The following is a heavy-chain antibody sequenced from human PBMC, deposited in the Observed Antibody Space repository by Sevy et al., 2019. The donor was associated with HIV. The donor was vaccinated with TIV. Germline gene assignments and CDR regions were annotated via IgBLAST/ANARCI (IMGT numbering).Heavy chain of an antibody. V-gene: IGHV4-39*01. J-gene: IGHJ4*02. CDR2: SYYTGST. D-gene: IGHD3-22*01. CDR1: GGSISRSSYY. CDR3: ARALATYDRRGYYHLYFFDY. Sequence: SESLSLTCNVSGGSISRSSYYWGWIRQAPGTGLEWIGSSYYTGSTYYNPSLESRVTISVDTSRNQFSLKLTSLTATDTAVYYSARALATYDRRGYYHLYFFDYWGQGIRVTVSS.